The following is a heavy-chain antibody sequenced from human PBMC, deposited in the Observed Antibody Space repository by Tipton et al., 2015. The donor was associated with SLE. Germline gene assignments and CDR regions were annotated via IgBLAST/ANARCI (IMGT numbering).Heavy chain of an antibody. Sequence: GSLRLSCVASGFPFSRYVMTWVRQAPGKGLEWISYISTTNTRYYADSVKGRLTVSRDNAKNSLYLQMNSLRVEDTAVYYCARDRGQPYGDWIFDLWGRGTLVTVSS. D-gene: IGHD4-17*01. V-gene: IGHV3-48*04. J-gene: IGHJ2*01. CDR3: ARDRGQPYGDWIFDL. CDR1: GFPFSRYV. CDR2: ISTTNTR.